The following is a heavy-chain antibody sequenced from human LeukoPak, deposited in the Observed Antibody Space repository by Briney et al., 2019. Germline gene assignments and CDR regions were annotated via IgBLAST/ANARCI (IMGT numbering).Heavy chain of an antibody. CDR1: GFTFSSYA. CDR2: ISGSGGST. D-gene: IGHD2-2*02. J-gene: IGHJ4*02. V-gene: IGHV3-23*01. CDR3: AKGMGVVPAAIPFDY. Sequence: GSLRLSCAASGFTFSSYAMSWVRQAPGKGLEWVSAISGSGGSTYYADSVKGRFTISRDNSKNTLYLQMNSLRAEDTAVYYCAKGMGVVPAAIPFDYWGQGTLVTVSS.